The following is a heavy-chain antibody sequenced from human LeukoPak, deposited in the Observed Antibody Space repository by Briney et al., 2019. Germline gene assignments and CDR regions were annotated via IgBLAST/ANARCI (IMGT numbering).Heavy chain of an antibody. CDR2: ISGDGDTT. D-gene: IGHD6-13*01. J-gene: IGHJ5*02. Sequence: GGSLRLSCAASEFTFSSYTMNWVRQAPGKGLEWVSLISGDGDTTYYADSVKGRFTISRDNTKNSLYLQMNSLRIEDTALYYCAKSSAAAYNWFDPWGQGSLVTVSS. V-gene: IGHV3-43*02. CDR1: EFTFSSYT. CDR3: AKSSAAAYNWFDP.